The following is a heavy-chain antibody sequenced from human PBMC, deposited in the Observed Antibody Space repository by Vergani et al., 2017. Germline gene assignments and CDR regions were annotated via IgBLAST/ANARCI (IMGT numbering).Heavy chain of an antibody. V-gene: IGHV3-21*01. CDR3: ARDRVGYCSSTSCQYYFDY. J-gene: IGHJ4*02. D-gene: IGHD2-2*01. CDR2: ISSSSSYI. CDR1: GFTFSSYS. Sequence: EVQLVETGGGLIQPGGSLRLSCAASGFTFSSYSMNWVRQAPGKGLEWVSSISSSSSYIYYADSVKGRFTISRDNAKNSLYLQMNSLRAEDTAVYYCARDRVGYCSSTSCQYYFDYWGQGTLVTVSS.